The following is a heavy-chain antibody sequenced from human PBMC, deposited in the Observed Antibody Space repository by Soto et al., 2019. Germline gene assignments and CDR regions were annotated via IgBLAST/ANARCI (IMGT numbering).Heavy chain of an antibody. CDR1: GFTFSSYA. CDR3: ARDWLGSKGWFDP. CDR2: ISYDGSNK. V-gene: IGHV3-30-3*01. D-gene: IGHD4-4*01. J-gene: IGHJ5*02. Sequence: QVQLVESGGGVVQPGRSLRLSCAASGFTFSSYAMHWVRQAPGKGLEWVAVISYDGSNKYYADSVKGRFTISRDNSKNTLYLKMNGLGAEDTAVYYWARDWLGSKGWFDPWGQGTLVTVSS.